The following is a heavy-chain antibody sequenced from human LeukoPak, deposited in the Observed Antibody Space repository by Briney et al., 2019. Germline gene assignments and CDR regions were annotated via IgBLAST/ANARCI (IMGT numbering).Heavy chain of an antibody. V-gene: IGHV4-4*02. J-gene: IGHJ4*02. CDR1: GGSINSTNW. D-gene: IGHD1-26*01. CDR3: SRESGAFCPFGY. Sequence: PSETLSLTCGVSGGSINSTNWWSWVRQPPGQGLEWIGEISLTGETNYNPSLNGRVTMSLDKSRNQLSLKLTSVTAADTAIYYCSRESGAFCPFGYWGQGTLVIVPP. CDR2: ISLTGET.